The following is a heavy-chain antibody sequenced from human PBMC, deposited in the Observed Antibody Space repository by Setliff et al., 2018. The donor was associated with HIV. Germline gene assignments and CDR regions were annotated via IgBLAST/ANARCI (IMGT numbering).Heavy chain of an antibody. CDR2: IYYTGST. V-gene: IGHV4-31*03. CDR1: GGSISSRGDY. J-gene: IGHJ6*03. CDR3: ARDSANGKTANLNYLDV. D-gene: IGHD2-8*01. Sequence: SETLSLTCTVSGGSISSRGDYWSWVRQHPGKGLEWIGYIYYTGSTYSNPSLQSRVRISVDTSKNQFSLRLNSVTAADTAVYYCARDSANGKTANLNYLDVWGKGTTGTVPS.